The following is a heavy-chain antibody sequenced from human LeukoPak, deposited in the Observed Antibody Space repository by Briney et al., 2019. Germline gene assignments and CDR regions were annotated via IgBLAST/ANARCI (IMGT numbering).Heavy chain of an antibody. Sequence: ASVKVSCKASGYTFTSYGISWVRQAPGQGLEWMGWISAYNGNTNYAQKLQGRVTMTTDTSTSTAYMELRSLRSDDTAVYYCARVYGGYCSSTSCGINWFDPWGQGTLVTVSS. J-gene: IGHJ5*02. CDR1: GYTFTSYG. V-gene: IGHV1-18*01. CDR3: ARVYGGYCSSTSCGINWFDP. CDR2: ISAYNGNT. D-gene: IGHD2-2*01.